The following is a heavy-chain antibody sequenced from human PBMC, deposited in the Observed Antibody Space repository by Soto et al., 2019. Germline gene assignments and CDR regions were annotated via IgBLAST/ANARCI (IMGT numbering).Heavy chain of an antibody. V-gene: IGHV3-73*01. CDR2: IRNKANSYAT. Sequence: GASVKVSCAXSGFTFSGSSVHWVRQASGKGLEWVGRIRNKANSYATAYAASVRGRFTISRDDSKNTAFLQMNSLNTEDTAVYYCISHSPEDMIRTWGQGTLVTVSS. CDR1: GFTFSGSS. CDR3: ISHSPEDMIRT. J-gene: IGHJ4*02. D-gene: IGHD2-15*01.